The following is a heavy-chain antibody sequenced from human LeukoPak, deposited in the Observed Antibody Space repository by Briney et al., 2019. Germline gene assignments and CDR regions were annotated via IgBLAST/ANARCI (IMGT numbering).Heavy chain of an antibody. Sequence: GGSPRLSCAASGSTFSSYWMSWVRQAPGKGLEWVANIKLDGSETNYVDSVKGRFTISRDNAKNSLFLQMNSLRAEDTAVYYCARGYSYVFYWGQGTLVSVSS. J-gene: IGHJ4*02. CDR3: ARGYSYVFY. V-gene: IGHV3-7*04. D-gene: IGHD5-18*01. CDR1: GSTFSSYW. CDR2: IKLDGSET.